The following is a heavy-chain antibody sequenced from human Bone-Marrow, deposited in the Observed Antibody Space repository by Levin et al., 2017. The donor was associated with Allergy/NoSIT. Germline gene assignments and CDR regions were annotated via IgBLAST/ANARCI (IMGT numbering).Heavy chain of an antibody. V-gene: IGHV3-23*01. CDR1: EVSFTKYV. Sequence: PGGSLRLSCVGSEVSFTKYVMSWVRQAPGKGLEWVSGISGGGGSTYYADSVKGRFRISSDNSKNPVRLQMNILRVEDTGVYVCARQIVEMENQPPNWFVPWGQGAQVTVSS. CDR2: ISGGGGST. CDR3: ARQIVEMENQPPNWFVP. J-gene: IGHJ5*02. D-gene: IGHD1-26*01.